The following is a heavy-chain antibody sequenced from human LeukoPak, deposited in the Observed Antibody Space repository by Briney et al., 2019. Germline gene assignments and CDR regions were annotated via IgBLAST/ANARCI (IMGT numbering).Heavy chain of an antibody. D-gene: IGHD2-21*02. CDR1: GFTFSSYA. Sequence: GALRLSCAASGFTFSSYAMHWVRQAPGKGLEWVAVISYDGSNKYYADSVKGRFTISRDNSKNTLYLQMNSLRAEDTAVYYCAREHPGTATLIDYWGQRTLDTVSS. CDR2: ISYDGSNK. V-gene: IGHV3-30-3*01. J-gene: IGHJ4*02. CDR3: AREHPGTATLIDY.